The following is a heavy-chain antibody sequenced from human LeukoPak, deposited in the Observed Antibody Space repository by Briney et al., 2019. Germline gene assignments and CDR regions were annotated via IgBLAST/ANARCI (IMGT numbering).Heavy chain of an antibody. CDR3: AKDSSKWAFDY. D-gene: IGHD1-26*01. CDR2: IRYGESNE. Sequence: GGSLRLSCAASGFTFSSYGMHWVRQAPGKGLEWVAFIRYGESNEYYADSVKGRLTIARDNSKNTLYLQMNSLRPEDTAVYYCAKDSSKWAFDYWGQGTLVTVSS. J-gene: IGHJ4*02. V-gene: IGHV3-30*02. CDR1: GFTFSSYG.